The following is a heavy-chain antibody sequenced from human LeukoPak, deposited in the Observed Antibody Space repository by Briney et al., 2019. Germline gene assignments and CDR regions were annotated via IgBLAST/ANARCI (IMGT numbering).Heavy chain of an antibody. J-gene: IGHJ6*03. Sequence: PGRSLRLSCAASGFTFSSYAMHWVRQAPGKGLEWVAIISFDENNKYYADSVKGRFTISRDNSKNTLYLQMNSLRLEDTAVYYCAKHPGGFTGIVNYYYMDVWGEGTTVTVSS. CDR2: ISFDENNK. V-gene: IGHV3-30*18. CDR1: GFTFSSYA. CDR3: AKHPGGFTGIVNYYYMDV. D-gene: IGHD3-16*02.